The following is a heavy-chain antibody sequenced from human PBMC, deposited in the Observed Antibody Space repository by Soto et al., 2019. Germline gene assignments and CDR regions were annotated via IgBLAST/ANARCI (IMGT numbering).Heavy chain of an antibody. D-gene: IGHD3-16*02. CDR3: AKDRGGITFGGVIAQVIFDY. J-gene: IGHJ4*02. CDR2: ISGSGGST. Sequence: GGSLRLSCAASGFTFSSYGMHWVRQAPGKGLEWVSAISGSGGSTYYADSVKGRFTISRDNSKNTLYLQMNSLRAEDTAVYYCAKDRGGITFGGVIAQVIFDYWGQGTLVTVSS. V-gene: IGHV3-23*01. CDR1: GFTFSSYG.